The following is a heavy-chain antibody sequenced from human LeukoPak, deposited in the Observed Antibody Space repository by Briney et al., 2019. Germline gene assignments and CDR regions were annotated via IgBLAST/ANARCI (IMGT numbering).Heavy chain of an antibody. CDR2: SYHSGST. Sequence: PSETLSLTCAVSGGSITSSKWWTWVRQPPGKGLEWIGESYHSGSTNYNPSLKSRVTISVDKSKKQFSLKLSSVTAADTAVYYCARLSPDGFDIWGQGTTVTVFS. D-gene: IGHD2/OR15-2a*01. CDR1: GGSITSSKW. J-gene: IGHJ3*02. CDR3: ARLSPDGFDI. V-gene: IGHV4-4*02.